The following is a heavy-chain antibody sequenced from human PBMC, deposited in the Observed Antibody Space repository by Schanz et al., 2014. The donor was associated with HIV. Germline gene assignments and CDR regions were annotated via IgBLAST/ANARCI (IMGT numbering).Heavy chain of an antibody. D-gene: IGHD4-17*01. CDR2: IKEDGSVK. CDR3: AKDPTYGDYGGDAFDI. J-gene: IGHJ3*02. CDR1: GFTFDEYA. V-gene: IGHV3-7*01. Sequence: MPLVESGGGLVQPGRSLRLSCAASGFTFDEYAMHWVRQAPGKGLEWLANIKEDGSVKGEVDSVKGRFTISRDNANNSLYLQMNSLRAEDTAVYYCAKDPTYGDYGGDAFDIWGQGTMVTVSS.